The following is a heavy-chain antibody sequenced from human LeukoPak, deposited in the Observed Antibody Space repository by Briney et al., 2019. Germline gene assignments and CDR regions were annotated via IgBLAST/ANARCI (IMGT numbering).Heavy chain of an antibody. V-gene: IGHV3-11*01. D-gene: IGHD3-22*01. Sequence: GGSLRLSCAASGFTFSSYAMSWIRQAPGKGLEWVSYISSSGSTIYYADSVKGRFTISRDNAKNSLYLQMNSLRAEDTAVYYCARDRDYYDSSGYGYWGQGTLVTVSS. CDR2: ISSSGSTI. CDR1: GFTFSSYA. CDR3: ARDRDYYDSSGYGY. J-gene: IGHJ4*02.